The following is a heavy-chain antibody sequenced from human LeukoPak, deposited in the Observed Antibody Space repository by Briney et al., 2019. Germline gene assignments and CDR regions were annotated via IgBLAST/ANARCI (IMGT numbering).Heavy chain of an antibody. V-gene: IGHV5-10-1*01. CDR3: ARHRDGYNHTFDY. D-gene: IGHD5-24*01. CDR1: GYSFTSYW. Sequence: GESLKISCEASGYSFTSYWITWVRQMPGKGLEWMGRIDPSDSYSNYSPSFQGHATISADKSISTVYLQWRSLKASDTAMYYCARHRDGYNHTFDYWGQGTLVTVSS. CDR2: IDPSDSYS. J-gene: IGHJ4*02.